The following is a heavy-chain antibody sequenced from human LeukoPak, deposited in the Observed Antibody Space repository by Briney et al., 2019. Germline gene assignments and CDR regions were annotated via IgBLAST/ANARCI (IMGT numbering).Heavy chain of an antibody. CDR3: ARLSGYSSGHYYSDY. Sequence: SETLSLTCTVSGGSISSDYWSWIRRPPGKGLEWIGYIYYRGSTNYNPSLKSRVTISVDTSKNQFSLKLSSVTAADTAVYYCARLSGYSSGHYYSDYWGQGTLVTVSS. CDR2: IYYRGST. J-gene: IGHJ4*02. V-gene: IGHV4-59*01. CDR1: GGSISSDY. D-gene: IGHD3-22*01.